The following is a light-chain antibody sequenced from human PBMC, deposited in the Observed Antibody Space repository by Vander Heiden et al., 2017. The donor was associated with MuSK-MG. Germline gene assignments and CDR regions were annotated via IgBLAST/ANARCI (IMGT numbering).Light chain of an antibody. CDR3: QQHNMYSLDS. CDR2: DGS. V-gene: IGKV1-5*01. Sequence: DIQMTQSPAILSASVGDSVTITCRASQYINNWLAWYQQKPGKAPKLLIYDGSTLEGGVPSRFIGSGYGTEFTLTITSLQPDDFAPYYCQQHNMYSLDSFGQGTQLEIK. J-gene: IGKJ2*01. CDR1: QYINNW.